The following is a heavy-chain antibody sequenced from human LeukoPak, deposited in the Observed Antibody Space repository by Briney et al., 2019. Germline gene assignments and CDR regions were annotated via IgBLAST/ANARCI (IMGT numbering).Heavy chain of an antibody. Sequence: ASVKVSCKASGYTFTSYYMHWVRQAPGQGLEWMGIINPSGGSTSYAQKFQGRVTMTRDMSTSTVYMELSSLRSEDTAVYYCARDFGYYYDSSGYYPNAFDIWGQGTMVTVSS. CDR1: GYTFTSYY. J-gene: IGHJ3*02. CDR2: INPSGGST. CDR3: ARDFGYYYDSSGYYPNAFDI. D-gene: IGHD3-22*01. V-gene: IGHV1-46*01.